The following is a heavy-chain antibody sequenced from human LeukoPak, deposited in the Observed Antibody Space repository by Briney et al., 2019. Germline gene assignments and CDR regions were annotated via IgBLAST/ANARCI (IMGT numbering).Heavy chain of an antibody. D-gene: IGHD2-2*02. CDR3: ATSPPPAAISVY. CDR2: VEPEDGET. J-gene: IGHJ4*02. V-gene: IGHV1-69-2*01. CDR1: GYTFTDYY. Sequence: ASVNVSXKVSGYTFTDYYMHWVQQAPAKGLEWMGLVEPEDGETIYTENFQGRVTINADTSTDTAYMELSSLRSEDTAVYYCATSPPPAAISVYWGQGTLVTVSS.